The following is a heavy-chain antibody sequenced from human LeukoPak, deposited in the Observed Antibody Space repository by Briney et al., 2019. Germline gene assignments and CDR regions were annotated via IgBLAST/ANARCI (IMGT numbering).Heavy chain of an antibody. Sequence: SETLSLTCTVSGGSISTFYWSWLRQPPGKGLEWIGYIYYSGSTNYNPSLKSRVTISVDTSKNQFSLRLSSVTAADTAVYYCAREDPQTTVPEGLDVWGQGTTVTVSS. CDR1: GGSISTFY. J-gene: IGHJ6*02. V-gene: IGHV4-59*01. CDR2: IYYSGST. D-gene: IGHD4-17*01. CDR3: AREDPQTTVPEGLDV.